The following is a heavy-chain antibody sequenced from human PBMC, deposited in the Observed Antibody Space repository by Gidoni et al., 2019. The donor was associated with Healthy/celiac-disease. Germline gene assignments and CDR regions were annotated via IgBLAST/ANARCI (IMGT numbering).Heavy chain of an antibody. CDR1: GFNLSSQA. CDR2: IGGSGGST. V-gene: IGHV3-23*01. CDR3: ARGGSGWYY. J-gene: IGHJ4*02. Sequence: EVQLLESGGGLVQPGGSLSLSCAASGFNLSSQALSWGRQAPGKGLEWVSAIGGSGGSTYYADSVKGRFTISRDNSKNTLYLQMNSLRAEDTAVYYCARGGSGWYYWGQGTLVTVSS. D-gene: IGHD6-19*01.